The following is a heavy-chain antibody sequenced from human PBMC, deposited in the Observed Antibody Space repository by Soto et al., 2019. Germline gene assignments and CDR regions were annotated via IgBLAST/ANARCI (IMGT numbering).Heavy chain of an antibody. J-gene: IGHJ4*02. CDR3: AKDRLAGNFDY. CDR1: GFTFNNFA. Sequence: PGGSLRLSCAAFGFTFNNFAMNWVRQAPGKGLEWVATISATGGSTYYADSVKGRFTISRDNSKNTLYLQMNGLRVEDTAVYYCAKDRLAGNFDYWGQGTQVTVSS. V-gene: IGHV3-23*01. CDR2: ISATGGST.